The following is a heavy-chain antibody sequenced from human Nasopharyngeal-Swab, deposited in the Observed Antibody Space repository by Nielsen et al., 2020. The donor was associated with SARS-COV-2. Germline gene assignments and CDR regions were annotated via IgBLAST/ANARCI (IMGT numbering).Heavy chain of an antibody. CDR3: ARRTLYSSSSAYYYYGMDV. CDR2: INPSGGST. J-gene: IGHJ6*02. V-gene: IGHV1-46*01. D-gene: IGHD6-6*01. Sequence: ASLKVSCKASGYTFTSYYLHCVRHAPGQGLEWMGIINPSGGSTSYAQKFQGRVTMTRDTSTSTVYMELSSLRSEDTTVYYCARRTLYSSSSAYYYYGMDVWGQGTTVTVSS. CDR1: GYTFTSYY.